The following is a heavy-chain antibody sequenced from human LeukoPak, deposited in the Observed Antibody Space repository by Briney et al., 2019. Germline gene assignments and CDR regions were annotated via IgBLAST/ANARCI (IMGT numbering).Heavy chain of an antibody. CDR1: GFTFSSYA. J-gene: IGHJ4*02. CDR2: ISGSGGST. D-gene: IGHD6-13*01. Sequence: GGSLRLSCAASGFTFSSYAMSWVRQAPGKGLEWVSAISGSGGSTYYADSVKGRFTISRDNSKNTLYLQMSSLRAEDTAVYYCAKLEGAAAGPDYFDYWGQGTLVTVSS. V-gene: IGHV3-23*01. CDR3: AKLEGAAAGPDYFDY.